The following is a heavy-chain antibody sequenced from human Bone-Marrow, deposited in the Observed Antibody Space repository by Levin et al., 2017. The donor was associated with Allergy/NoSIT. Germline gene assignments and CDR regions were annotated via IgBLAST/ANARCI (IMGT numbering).Heavy chain of an antibody. D-gene: IGHD3-3*01. J-gene: IGHJ4*02. CDR2: INPNSGGT. CDR3: ARGENYDFWSGYYFPY. V-gene: IGHV1-2*02. CDR1: GYTFTGYY. Sequence: GESLKISCKASGYTFTGYYMHWVRQAPGQGLEWMGWINPNSGGTNYAQKFQGRVTMTRDTSISTAYMELSRLRSDDTAVYYCARGENYDFWSGYYFPYWGQGTLVTVSS.